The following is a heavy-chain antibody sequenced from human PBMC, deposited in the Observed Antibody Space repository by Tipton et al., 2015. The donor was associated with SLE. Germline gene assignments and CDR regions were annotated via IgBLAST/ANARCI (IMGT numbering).Heavy chain of an antibody. Sequence: GSLRLSCAASGFTFSSYAMSWVRQAPGKGLEWVSAISGSGGSTYYADSVKGRFTISRDNSKNTLYLQMNSLRAEDTAVYYCATNKRENVLRFLEWLFVYWGQGTLGTVSS. D-gene: IGHD3-3*01. CDR2: ISGSGGST. J-gene: IGHJ4*02. V-gene: IGHV3-23*01. CDR3: ATNKRENVLRFLEWLFVY. CDR1: GFTFSSYA.